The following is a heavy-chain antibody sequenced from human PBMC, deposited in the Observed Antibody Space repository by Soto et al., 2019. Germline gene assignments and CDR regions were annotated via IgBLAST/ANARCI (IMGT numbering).Heavy chain of an antibody. J-gene: IGHJ4*02. D-gene: IGHD1-1*01. V-gene: IGHV2-5*02. CDR1: GFSLSTNGVG. CDR3: VHRAGLQGNWNGGYFDY. Sequence: QITLKESGPTRVKPTQTLTLTCTFSGFSLSTNGVGVGWIRQPPGKALERLALIYWDDDKRYSPSLSNRLTITKDTSENQVVLTQTNMDPVDTATYFCVHRAGLQGNWNGGYFDYWGQGALVTVSS. CDR2: IYWDDDK.